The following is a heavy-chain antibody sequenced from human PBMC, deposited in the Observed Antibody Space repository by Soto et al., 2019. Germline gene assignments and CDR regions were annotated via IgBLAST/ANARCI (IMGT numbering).Heavy chain of an antibody. CDR1: GGTFSRSG. CDR2: IVPSVDTT. J-gene: IGHJ6*02. CDR3: ARCPQPPDTADPYAVDV. Sequence: QVQLVQSGTEVKKPGASVKVSCKASGGTFSRSGFHWVRQAPGQGLEWMGMIVPSVDTTNYAQKFRARVTISADQFTSTGYMELRSLRSEDTAVYYCARCPQPPDTADPYAVDVWGQGTRVIVSS. V-gene: IGHV1-69*18. D-gene: IGHD5-18*01.